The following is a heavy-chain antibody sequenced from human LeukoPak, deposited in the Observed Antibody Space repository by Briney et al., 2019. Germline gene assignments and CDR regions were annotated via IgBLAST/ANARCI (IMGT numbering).Heavy chain of an antibody. CDR1: GGSISSGSYY. J-gene: IGHJ3*02. V-gene: IGHV4-61*02. D-gene: IGHD3-22*01. CDR2: IYTSGST. CDR3: ARDGVYYDSSGSSDAFDI. Sequence: SETLSLTCTVSGGSISSGSYYWSWIRQPAGTGLEWIGRIYTSGSTNYNPSLKSRVTISVDTSKNQFSLKLSSVTAADTAVYYCARDGVYYDSSGSSDAFDIWGQGTMVTVSS.